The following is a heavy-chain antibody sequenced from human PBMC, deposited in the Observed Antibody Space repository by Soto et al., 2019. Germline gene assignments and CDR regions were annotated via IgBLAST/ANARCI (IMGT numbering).Heavy chain of an antibody. Sequence: GGSLRLSCAASGFTFDDYAMHWVRQAPGKGLEWVSGISWNSGSIGYADSVKGRFTISRDNAKNSLYLQMNSLRAEDTALYYCARMVRGVGGWFDPWGQGTLVTVSS. CDR2: ISWNSGSI. CDR3: ARMVRGVGGWFDP. D-gene: IGHD3-10*01. V-gene: IGHV3-9*01. CDR1: GFTFDDYA. J-gene: IGHJ5*02.